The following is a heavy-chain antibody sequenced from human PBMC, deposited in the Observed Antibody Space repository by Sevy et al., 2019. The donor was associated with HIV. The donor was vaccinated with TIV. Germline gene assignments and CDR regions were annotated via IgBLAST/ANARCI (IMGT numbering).Heavy chain of an antibody. CDR1: GFTFSVYW. Sequence: GGSLRLSCAASGFTFSVYWMNWVRQAPGKGLEWVATMKEDGSEKYYVDSVKGRFTISRDNAKNSLYLQMNSLRAEDTAVYYCVREGVGGYSYSLDYSGQGTLVTVSS. V-gene: IGHV3-7*01. CDR3: VREGVGGYSYSLDY. J-gene: IGHJ4*02. CDR2: MKEDGSEK. D-gene: IGHD5-18*01.